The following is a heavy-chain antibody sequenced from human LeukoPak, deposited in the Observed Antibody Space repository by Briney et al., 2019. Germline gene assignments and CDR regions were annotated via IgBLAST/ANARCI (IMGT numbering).Heavy chain of an antibody. CDR2: IYCSGGT. V-gene: IGHV4-59*08. J-gene: IGHJ4*02. CDR1: GTSISGYY. CDR3: ARQVIGHFDY. Sequence: SETLSLTCTVSGTSISGYYWSWLRQPPGKGLEWIGYIYCSGGTNYNPSLKTRVTISVDTSKNHFSLRLTSVTAADAAVYYCARQVIGHFDYWGQGTLVTVSS.